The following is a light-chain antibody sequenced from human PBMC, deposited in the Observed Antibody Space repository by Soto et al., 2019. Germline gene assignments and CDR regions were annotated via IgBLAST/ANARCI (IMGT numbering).Light chain of an antibody. J-gene: IGKJ1*01. CDR3: QQYNSYPWT. CDR1: QSIRSW. CDR2: KAS. Sequence: DIQMTQSPSTLAASVGDRVTITCRPSQSIRSWLAWYQQTPGKAHKLXIYKASRLASGVPSVFICSGSGTECTRTISSLKPDDVATYYCQQYNSYPWTFGQGTQVDIK. V-gene: IGKV1-5*03.